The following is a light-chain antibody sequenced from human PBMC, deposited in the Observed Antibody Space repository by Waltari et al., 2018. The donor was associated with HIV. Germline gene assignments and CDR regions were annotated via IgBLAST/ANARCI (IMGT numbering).Light chain of an antibody. CDR2: EVP. Sequence: QSALTQPASVSGSPGQSITISCAGTSSDVGHYNLVSWYQQHPGKAPKLIVFEVPNRPSGLSSRFSGSKSDNTASLTISGLQAEDEADYYCCSYTTSDTWVFGGGTKLTVL. V-gene: IGLV2-14*01. J-gene: IGLJ3*02. CDR1: SSDVGHYNL. CDR3: CSYTTSDTWV.